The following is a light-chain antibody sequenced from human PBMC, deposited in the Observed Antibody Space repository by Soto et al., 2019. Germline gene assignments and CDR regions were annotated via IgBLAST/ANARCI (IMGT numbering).Light chain of an antibody. V-gene: IGKV1-39*01. CDR2: AAS. CDR1: QSISTY. Sequence: DIQMTQSPSSLSASVGDRVTITCRASQSISTYLNWYQQKLGKAPNLLIYAASSFQSGVPSRFSGSGSGTDFTLTISSLHPEDFATCYRQQSYSTPYSFGQGTKLTI. CDR3: QQSYSTPYS. J-gene: IGKJ2*03.